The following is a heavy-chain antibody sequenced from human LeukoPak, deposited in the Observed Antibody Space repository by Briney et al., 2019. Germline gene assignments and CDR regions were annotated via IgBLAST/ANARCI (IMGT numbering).Heavy chain of an antibody. CDR3: ANVKTRSHDAPDV. CDR2: VSPYTGNG. D-gene: IGHD3-16*01. Sequence: ASVTVSCKASGYTFRNFGINWVRQAPGQGPEWMGWVSPYTGNGRYVEKFQGRLTFTTDASTTTTYMELRGLSLDDTAMYFCANVKTRSHDAPDVGGQGTMLTVS. V-gene: IGHV1-18*01. J-gene: IGHJ3*01. CDR1: GYTFRNFG.